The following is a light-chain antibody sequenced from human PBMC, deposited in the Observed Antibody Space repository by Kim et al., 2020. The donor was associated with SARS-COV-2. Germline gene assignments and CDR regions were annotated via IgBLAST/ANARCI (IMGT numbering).Light chain of an antibody. CDR2: ATS. J-gene: IGKJ1*01. Sequence: EIVLTQSPATLSLSPGERATLSCGTSQTVSSTYLAWYQQKPGLAPRLLIYATSTRATGIPDRFSGSGSGTDFTLTISRLEPEDFAMYYCQQFSTSPRTFGPGTKVDIK. CDR1: QTVSSTY. V-gene: IGKV3D-20*01. CDR3: QQFSTSPRT.